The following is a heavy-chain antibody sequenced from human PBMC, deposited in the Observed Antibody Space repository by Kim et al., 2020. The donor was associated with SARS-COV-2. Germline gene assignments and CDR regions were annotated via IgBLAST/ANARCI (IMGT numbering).Heavy chain of an antibody. CDR3: ARDRGYDFWSGYYYYYGMDV. Sequence: GGSLRLSCAASGFTVSSNYMSWVRQAPGKGLEWVSVIYSGGSTYYADSVKGRFTISRDNSKNTLYLQMNSLRAEDTAVYYCARDRGYDFWSGYYYYYGMDVWGQGTTVTVSS. CDR2: IYSGGST. D-gene: IGHD3-3*01. J-gene: IGHJ6*02. V-gene: IGHV3-66*02. CDR1: GFTVSSNY.